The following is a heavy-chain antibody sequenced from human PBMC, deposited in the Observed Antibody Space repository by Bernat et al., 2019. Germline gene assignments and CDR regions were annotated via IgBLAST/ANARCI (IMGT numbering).Heavy chain of an antibody. CDR1: GFSFSSYG. CDR3: ARRAEAGARGFEY. CDR2: ISGNSDGT. J-gene: IGHJ4*02. V-gene: IGHV3-23*01. Sequence: EVQLLEAGGGLVQPGGSLKLSCAASGFSFSSYGMYWVRQAPGKGLEWISGISGNSDGTYYADSVKGRFTISRDNSRVTLYLQMSSLTGEDTAQYYCARRAEAGARGFEYWGQGTPVTVSS. D-gene: IGHD6-19*01.